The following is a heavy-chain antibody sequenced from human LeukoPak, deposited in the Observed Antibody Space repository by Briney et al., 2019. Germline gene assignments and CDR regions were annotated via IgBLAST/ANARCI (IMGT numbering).Heavy chain of an antibody. D-gene: IGHD6-13*01. CDR1: GGSISSSSYY. CDR2: IYYSGST. CDR3: ARVDSSNWYEYRGYFDY. Sequence: SETLSLTCTVSGGSISSSSYYWGWIRQPPGKGLEWIGSIYYSGSTYYNPPLKSRVTISEDTSKNQFSLKLSSVTAADTAVYYCARVDSSNWYEYRGYFDYWGQGTLVTVSS. J-gene: IGHJ4*02. V-gene: IGHV4-39*07.